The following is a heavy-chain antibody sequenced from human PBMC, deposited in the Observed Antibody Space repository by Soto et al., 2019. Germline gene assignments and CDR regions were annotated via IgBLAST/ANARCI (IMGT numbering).Heavy chain of an antibody. CDR1: GFTFSDYY. CDR3: VRGGGGGLFDP. J-gene: IGHJ5*02. Sequence: GGSLRLSCASSGFTFSDYYMSWIRQAPGKGLEWLPYISPGSRYPAYADSVKGRFTISRDNARRSLSLQMNSLTVDDTAIYYCVRGGGGGLFDPWGQGSMVTVSS. D-gene: IGHD2-15*01. CDR2: ISPGSRYP. V-gene: IGHV3-11*06.